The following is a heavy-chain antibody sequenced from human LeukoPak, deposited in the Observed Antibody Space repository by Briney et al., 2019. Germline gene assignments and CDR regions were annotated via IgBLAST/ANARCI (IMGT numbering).Heavy chain of an antibody. CDR2: IYHSGST. V-gene: IGHV4-4*02. CDR1: GGSISSSNW. J-gene: IGHJ4*02. D-gene: IGHD3-10*01. CDR3: ARQTFGVLYFDS. Sequence: SGTLSLTCAVSGGSISSSNWWSWVRQPPGKGLEWIGEIYHSGSTNYNPSLKSRVTISVDTSKNQFSLKLSSVTAADTAVYYCARQTFGVLYFDSWGQGSPVIVSS.